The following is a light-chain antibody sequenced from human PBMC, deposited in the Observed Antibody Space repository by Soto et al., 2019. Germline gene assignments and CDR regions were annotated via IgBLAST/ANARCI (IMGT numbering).Light chain of an antibody. J-gene: IGKJ4*01. CDR2: WAS. CDR3: QQRSNWPRLT. CDR1: QSVLYSSNNKNY. V-gene: IGKV4-1*01. Sequence: DIVMTQSPDSLAVSLGERATINCKSSQSVLYSSNNKNYLAWYQQKPGQPPKLXXYWASTRESGVPDRFSGSGSGADFTLTISSLETEDFAVYYCQQRSNWPRLTFGGGTKVDIK.